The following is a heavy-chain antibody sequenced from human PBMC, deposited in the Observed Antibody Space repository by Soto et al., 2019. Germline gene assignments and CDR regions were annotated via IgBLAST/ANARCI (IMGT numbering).Heavy chain of an antibody. J-gene: IGHJ6*03. Sequence: SETLSLTCVISGDSVSSNSAAWNWIRQSPSRGLEWLGRTYYRTRWYYDYAVSVRSRITVNPDTSKNQFSLQLTSVTPEDAAVYYCAGTTSHYWYYMDVWGKGTTVTVSS. D-gene: IGHD1-7*01. CDR3: AGTTSHYWYYMDV. V-gene: IGHV6-1*01. CDR1: GDSVSSNSAA. CDR2: TYYRTRWYY.